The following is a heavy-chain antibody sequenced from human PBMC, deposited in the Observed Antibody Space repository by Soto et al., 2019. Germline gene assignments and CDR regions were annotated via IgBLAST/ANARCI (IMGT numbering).Heavy chain of an antibody. D-gene: IGHD3-22*01. Sequence: SVQVSCKASGGPFSSYAISWVRQAPGQGLEWMGGIIPIFGTANYAQKFQGRVTITADESTSTAYMELSSLRSEDTAVYYCARDRPAVWLPSVSYYYYVMDGWGQGTTVTVSS. J-gene: IGHJ6*02. CDR1: GGPFSSYA. CDR2: IIPIFGTA. V-gene: IGHV1-69*13. CDR3: ARDRPAVWLPSVSYYYYVMDG.